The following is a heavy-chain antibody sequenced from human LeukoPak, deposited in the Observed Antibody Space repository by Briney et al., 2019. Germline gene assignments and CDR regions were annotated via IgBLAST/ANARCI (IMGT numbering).Heavy chain of an antibody. V-gene: IGHV3-48*03. D-gene: IGHD2-2*01. CDR3: AVVVPAAIGGQFDY. CDR1: GFTFSSYE. Sequence: GGSLRLSCAASGFTFSSYEMNWVRQAPGKGLEWVSYISSSGSTIYYADSVKGRFTISRDNSKNTLYLQMNSLRAEDTAVYYCAVVVPAAIGGQFDYWGQGTLVTVSS. CDR2: ISSSGSTI. J-gene: IGHJ4*02.